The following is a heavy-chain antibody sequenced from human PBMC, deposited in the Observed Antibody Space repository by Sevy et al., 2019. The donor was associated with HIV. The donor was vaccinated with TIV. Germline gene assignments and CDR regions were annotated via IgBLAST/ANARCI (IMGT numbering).Heavy chain of an antibody. CDR2: IKSKTDGGTR. CDR1: GFTFSNAW. V-gene: IGHV3-15*01. J-gene: IGHJ4*02. Sequence: GGSLRLSCAASGFTFSNAWMNWVRQAPGKGLEWVGHIKSKTDGGTRDYAAPVKGRFTISRDDSKNTLYLQMNRLKTEDTAVYYCTTRAAAGETKGGGWGQGTLVTVSS. CDR3: TTRAAAGETKGGG. D-gene: IGHD6-13*01.